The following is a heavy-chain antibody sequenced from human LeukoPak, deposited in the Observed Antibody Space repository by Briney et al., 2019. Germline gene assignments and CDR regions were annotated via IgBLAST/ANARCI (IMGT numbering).Heavy chain of an antibody. V-gene: IGHV1-69*13. CDR2: IIPIFGTA. CDR3: ARDRRDSSGYIWDDY. CDR1: GYTFTSYG. Sequence: SVKVSCKASGYTFTSYGISWVRQAPGQGLEWMGGIIPIFGTANYAQKFQGRVTITADESTSTACMELSSLRSEDTAVYYCARDRRDSSGYIWDDYWGQGTLVTVSS. D-gene: IGHD3-22*01. J-gene: IGHJ4*02.